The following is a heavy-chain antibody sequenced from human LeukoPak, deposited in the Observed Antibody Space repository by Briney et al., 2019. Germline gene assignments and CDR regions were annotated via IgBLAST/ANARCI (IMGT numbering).Heavy chain of an antibody. J-gene: IGHJ4*02. V-gene: IGHV4-4*09. CDR1: GGSISTYY. Sequence: PSETLSLTCTVSGGSISTYYWSWIRRPPGKGLEWIAYIHASGPTNYNPSLKSRITISVGTSKNQFSLKLSSVTAADTAVYYCARHVAGIAARPFDNWGQGTLVTVSS. CDR3: ARHVAGIAARPFDN. D-gene: IGHD6-6*01. CDR2: IHASGPT.